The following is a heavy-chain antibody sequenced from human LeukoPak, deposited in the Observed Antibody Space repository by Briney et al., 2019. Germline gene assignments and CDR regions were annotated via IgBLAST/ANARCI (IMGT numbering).Heavy chain of an antibody. J-gene: IGHJ5*02. CDR1: GGSISSGDYY. CDR2: IYYSGST. D-gene: IGHD2-8*01. Sequence: PSETLFLTCTVSGGSISSGDYYWSWIRQPPGKGLEWIGYIYYSGSTYYNPSLKSRVTISVDTSKNQFSLKLSSVTAADTAVYYCAREGILYQRNWFDPWGQGTLVTVSS. V-gene: IGHV4-30-4*08. CDR3: AREGILYQRNWFDP.